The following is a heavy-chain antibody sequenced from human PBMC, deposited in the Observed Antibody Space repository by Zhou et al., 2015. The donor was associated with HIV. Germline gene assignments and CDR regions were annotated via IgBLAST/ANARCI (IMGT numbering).Heavy chain of an antibody. CDR1: GGTFRRHA. D-gene: IGHD3-16*01. J-gene: IGHJ4*02. Sequence: LVQSGTEVRKPGSSVKVSCKASGGTFRRHAISWVRKAPGQGLEWMGGIIPFFGSANYAQKFQGRVTITADESTSTAYMELGSLRSDDTAVYYCAAERAGGGDDYWGQGTLVTVSS. CDR2: IIPFFGSA. V-gene: IGHV1-69*01. CDR3: AAERAGGGDDY.